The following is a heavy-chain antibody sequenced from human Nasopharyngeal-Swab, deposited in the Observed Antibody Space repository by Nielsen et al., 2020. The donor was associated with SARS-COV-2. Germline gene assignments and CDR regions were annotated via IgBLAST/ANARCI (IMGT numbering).Heavy chain of an antibody. CDR2: ISSSSSTI. V-gene: IGHV3-48*02. J-gene: IGHJ4*02. CDR1: GLTFSSYS. D-gene: IGHD5-18*01. Sequence: GESLKISCAASGLTFSSYSMNWVRQAPGKGLEWVSYISSSSSTIYYADSVKGRFTISSDNAKNSLYLQMNSLRDEDTAVYYGARCIGVDTATNCGWGQGTLVTVSS. CDR3: ARCIGVDTATNCG.